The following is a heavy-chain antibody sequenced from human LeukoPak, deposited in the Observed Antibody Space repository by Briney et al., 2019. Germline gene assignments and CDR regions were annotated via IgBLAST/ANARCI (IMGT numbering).Heavy chain of an antibody. D-gene: IGHD1-26*01. CDR3: ASGGIVGATGYFDY. CDR1: GGTFSSYA. V-gene: IGHV1-69*05. J-gene: IGHJ4*02. Sequence: SVKVSCKASGGTFSSYAISRVRQAPGQGLEWMGRIIPIFGTANYAQKFQGRVTITTDESTSTAYMELSSLRSEDTAVYYCASGGIVGATGYFDYWGQGSLVTVSS. CDR2: IIPIFGTA.